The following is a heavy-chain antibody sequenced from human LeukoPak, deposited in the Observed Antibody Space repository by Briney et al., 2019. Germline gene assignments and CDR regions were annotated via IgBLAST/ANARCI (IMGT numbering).Heavy chain of an antibody. CDR2: IYPEDSDT. CDR3: ARHGDGYSSAWYLGYWFGS. CDR1: GYSFTSYW. J-gene: IGHJ5*01. V-gene: IGHV5-51*01. Sequence: GESLKISCKGSGYSFTSYWIGWVRQMPGKGLEWMGIIYPEDSDTRYSPSFQGQVTIPADKSISTAYLQWSSLKASDTAMYYCARHGDGYSSAWYLGYWFGSWGQGTLVTVSS. D-gene: IGHD6-19*01.